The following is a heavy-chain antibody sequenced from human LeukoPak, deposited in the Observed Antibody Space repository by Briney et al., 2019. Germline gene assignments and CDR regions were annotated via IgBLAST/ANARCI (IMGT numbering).Heavy chain of an antibody. CDR3: AGEGNRIAAPDNNWFDP. D-gene: IGHD6-13*01. Sequence: GASVEVSCKASGGIFRRHALSWVRQAPGQGLEWMGGIVPIFGTTNYAPSLQGRATFTTDESMNTAYMELIDLKFEDTAVYYCAGEGNRIAAPDNNWFDPWGQGTLVTVSS. CDR2: IVPIFGTT. J-gene: IGHJ5*02. V-gene: IGHV1-69*05. CDR1: GGIFRRHA.